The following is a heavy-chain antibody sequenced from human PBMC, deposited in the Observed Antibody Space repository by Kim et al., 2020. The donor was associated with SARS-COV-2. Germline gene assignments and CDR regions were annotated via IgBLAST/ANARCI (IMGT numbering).Heavy chain of an antibody. CDR3: VRDRSTPKYYNGMDV. CDR1: GFTFSLYN. CDR2: ITGGSSYR. V-gene: IGHV3-21*01. J-gene: IGHJ6*02. D-gene: IGHD2-2*01. Sequence: GGSLRLSCVASGFTFSLYNMNWFRQAPGRGLEWVSGITGGSSYRYYADSVKGRFTISRDNAKKSLYLQLNSLRAEDSAVYYCVRDRSTPKYYNGMDVWGRGTTVTVSS.